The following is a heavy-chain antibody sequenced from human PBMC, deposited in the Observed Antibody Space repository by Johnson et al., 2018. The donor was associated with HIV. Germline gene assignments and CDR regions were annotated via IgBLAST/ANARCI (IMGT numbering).Heavy chain of an antibody. D-gene: IGHD6-19*01. Sequence: MQLVESGGGVVQPGRSLRLSCAASGFTFSSYVMHWVRQAPGKGLEWVAVISYDGSNKYYADSVKGRFTISRDNSKNTRYLQMNSLRAEDTAVYYCARFYSGWQWQGLDIWGQGTMVTVSS. CDR3: ARFYSGWQWQGLDI. CDR2: ISYDGSNK. V-gene: IGHV3-30*04. J-gene: IGHJ3*02. CDR1: GFTFSSYV.